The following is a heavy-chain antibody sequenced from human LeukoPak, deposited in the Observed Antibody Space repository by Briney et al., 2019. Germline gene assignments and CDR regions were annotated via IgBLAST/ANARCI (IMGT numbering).Heavy chain of an antibody. V-gene: IGHV4-61*05. CDR1: GGSISSSSYY. CDR3: ARHRSITIFGVVSVLAGEFDY. Sequence: SETLSLTCTVSGGSISSSSYYWGWIRQPPGKGPEWIGYIYYSGSTNYNPSLKSRVTISVDTSKNQFSLKLSSVTAADTAVYYCARHRSITIFGVVSVLAGEFDYWGQGTLVTVSS. D-gene: IGHD3-3*01. CDR2: IYYSGST. J-gene: IGHJ4*02.